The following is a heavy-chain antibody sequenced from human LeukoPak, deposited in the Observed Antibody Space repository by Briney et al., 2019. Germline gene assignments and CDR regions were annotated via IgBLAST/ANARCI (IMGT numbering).Heavy chain of an antibody. V-gene: IGHV3-23*01. CDR3: AKVGEYYDSSGYYYGPNDY. J-gene: IGHJ4*02. CDR1: GFTFSSYA. Sequence: GGSLRLSCAASGFTFSSYAMSWVRQAPGKGLEWVSAISGSGGSTYYADSVKGRITISRDNSKNTLYLQMNSLRAEDTAVYYCAKVGEYYDSSGYYYGPNDYWGQGALVTVSS. CDR2: ISGSGGST. D-gene: IGHD3-22*01.